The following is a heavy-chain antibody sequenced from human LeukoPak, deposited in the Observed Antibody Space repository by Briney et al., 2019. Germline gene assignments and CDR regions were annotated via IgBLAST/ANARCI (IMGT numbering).Heavy chain of an antibody. CDR1: GGSFSGYY. CDR2: INHSGST. J-gene: IGHJ5*02. V-gene: IGHV4-34*01. CDR3: ARGRMMNYYGSGSPVYNWFDP. Sequence: SETLSLTCAVYGGSFSGYYWSWLRQPPGKGLEWIGEINHSGSTNHNPSLKSRVTISVDTSKNQFSLKLSSVTAADTAVYYCARGRMMNYYGSGSPVYNWFDPWGQGTLVTVSS. D-gene: IGHD3-10*01.